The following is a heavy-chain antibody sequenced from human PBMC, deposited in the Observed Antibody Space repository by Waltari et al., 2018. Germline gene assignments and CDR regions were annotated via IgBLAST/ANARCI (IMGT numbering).Heavy chain of an antibody. D-gene: IGHD2-15*01. V-gene: IGHV1-8*03. CDR2: MNPNSGNT. CDR1: GYTFTSYD. Sequence: QVQLVQSGAEVKKPGASVKVSCKASGYTFTSYDINWVRQATGQGLEWMGWMNPNSGNTGYAQKFQGRVTITRNTSISTAYMELSSLRSEDTAVYYCARGTDCSGGSCYDYYYYGMDVWAKGPRSPSP. CDR3: ARGTDCSGGSCYDYYYYGMDV. J-gene: IGHJ6*02.